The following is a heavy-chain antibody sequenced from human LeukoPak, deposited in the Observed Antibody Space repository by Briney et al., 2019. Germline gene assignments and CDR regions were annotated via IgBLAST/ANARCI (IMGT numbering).Heavy chain of an antibody. V-gene: IGHV3-48*04. D-gene: IGHD4-23*01. Sequence: TGGSLRLSCAASGFTFSSYSMNWVRQAPGKGLEWVSYISSSSSTIYYADSVKGRFTISRDNAKNSLYLQMNSLRAEDTAVYYCARGRGGSYGGNSGHFDYWGQGTLVTVSS. CDR1: GFTFSSYS. CDR2: ISSSSSTI. CDR3: ARGRGGSYGGNSGHFDY. J-gene: IGHJ4*02.